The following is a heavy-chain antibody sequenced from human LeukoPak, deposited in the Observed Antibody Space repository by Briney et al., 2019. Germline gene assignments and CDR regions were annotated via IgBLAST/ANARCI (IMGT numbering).Heavy chain of an antibody. CDR2: ISDNGFST. Sequence: GGSLRLSCVASGITFSNNAMNCDRQAPGKGLEWVSSISDNGFSTYYADSVKGRFTISRDNSKNTLYLQINSLKVEDTAVYYCAKVLQYYHRGTDVWGRGSTVIVSS. CDR1: GITFSNNA. V-gene: IGHV3-23*01. D-gene: IGHD2/OR15-2a*01. CDR3: AKVLQYYHRGTDV. J-gene: IGHJ6*02.